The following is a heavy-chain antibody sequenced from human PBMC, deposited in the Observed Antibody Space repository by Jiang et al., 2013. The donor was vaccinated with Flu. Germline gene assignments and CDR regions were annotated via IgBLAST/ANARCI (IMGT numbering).Heavy chain of an antibody. V-gene: IGHV4-59*01. D-gene: IGHD3-16*01. J-gene: IGHJ4*02. CDR3: ARSDWGNGGHYFEN. CDR1: GGSIGTYY. CDR2: IYYTGST. Sequence: PGLVKPSETLSLTCTVSGGSIGTYYWSWIRQPPGQGLEWIGYIYYTGSTNYNPSLKSRVTISLDTSKNQLSLKLSSVTAADTAVYFCARSDWGNGGHYFENWGQGMLVTISS.